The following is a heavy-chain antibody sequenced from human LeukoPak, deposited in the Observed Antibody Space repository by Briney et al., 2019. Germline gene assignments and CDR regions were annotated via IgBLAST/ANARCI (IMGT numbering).Heavy chain of an antibody. J-gene: IGHJ2*01. V-gene: IGHV4-34*01. Sequence: KTSETLSLTCAVYGGSFSGYYWSWIRQPPGKGLEWIGEINHSGSTNYNPSLKSRVTMSVDTSKNQFSLKLSSVTAADTAVYYCARDLWVPQQQLVNINSNPYWYFDLWGRGTLVTVSS. CDR1: GGSFSGYY. CDR3: ARDLWVPQQQLVNINSNPYWYFDL. D-gene: IGHD6-13*01. CDR2: INHSGST.